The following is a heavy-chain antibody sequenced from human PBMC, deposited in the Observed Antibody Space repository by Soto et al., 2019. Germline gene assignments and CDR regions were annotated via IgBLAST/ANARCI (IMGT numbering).Heavy chain of an antibody. D-gene: IGHD3-10*01. J-gene: IGHJ4*02. Sequence: GGSLRLSCAASGFTFSNAWMSWVRQAPGKGLEWVGRIKSKTDGGTTDYAAPGKGRFTNSRDDSKNTQYLQMNSLKTEDTVVYYCATDSSYFYGSGSYLVCYWGQGTLVTVPS. CDR1: GFTFSNAW. V-gene: IGHV3-15*01. CDR3: ATDSSYFYGSGSYLVCY. CDR2: IKSKTDGGTT.